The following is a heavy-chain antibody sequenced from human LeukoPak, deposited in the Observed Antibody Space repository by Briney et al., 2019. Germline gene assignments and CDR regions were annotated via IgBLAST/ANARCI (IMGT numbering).Heavy chain of an antibody. CDR3: ARGTYYYDSSGYYY. J-gene: IGHJ4*02. D-gene: IGHD3-22*01. V-gene: IGHV4-34*01. Sequence: SETLSLTCAVYGGSFSGYYWSWIRQPPGKGLEWIGEINHSGSTNYNPSLKSRVTISVDTSKNQFSLKLSSVTAADTAVYCCARGTYYYDSSGYYYWGQGTLVTVSS. CDR1: GGSFSGYY. CDR2: INHSGST.